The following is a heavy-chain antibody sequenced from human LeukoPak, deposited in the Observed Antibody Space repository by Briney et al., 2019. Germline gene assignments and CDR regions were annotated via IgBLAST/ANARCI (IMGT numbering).Heavy chain of an antibody. CDR3: ARGITMVRGVIITEDY. D-gene: IGHD3-10*01. Sequence: SETLSLTGTVSGGSISSSSYYWGWIRQPPGKGLEWIGSIYYSGSTYYNPSLKSRVTISVDTSKNQFSLKLSSVTAADTAVYYCARGITMVRGVIITEDYWGQGTLVTVSS. CDR1: GGSISSSSYY. J-gene: IGHJ4*02. V-gene: IGHV4-39*07. CDR2: IYYSGST.